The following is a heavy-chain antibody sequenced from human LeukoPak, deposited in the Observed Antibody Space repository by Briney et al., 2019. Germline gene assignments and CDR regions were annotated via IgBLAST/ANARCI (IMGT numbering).Heavy chain of an antibody. D-gene: IGHD3-22*01. V-gene: IGHV4-34*01. CDR2: INHSGST. Sequence: SETLSLTCAVYGGSFSGYYWSWIRQPPGKGLEWIGEINHSGSTNYNPSLKSRVTISVDTSKNQFSLKLSSVTAADTAVYYCARTSSGYNTGYDYWGQGTLVTVSS. CDR3: ARTSSGYNTGYDY. CDR1: GGSFSGYY. J-gene: IGHJ4*02.